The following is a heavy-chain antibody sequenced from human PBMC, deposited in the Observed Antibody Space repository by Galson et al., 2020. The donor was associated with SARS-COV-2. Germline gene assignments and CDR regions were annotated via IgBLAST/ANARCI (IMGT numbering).Heavy chain of an antibody. J-gene: IGHJ3*02. V-gene: IGHV4-39*01. CDR1: SRSITSTSYY. D-gene: IGHD6-19*01. CDR3: ARQWAVAGDTGSDAFDI. CDR2: IYYSGST. Sequence: SDTLSLTCTVPSRSITSTSYYCGWIRQPPWKGLEWIESIYYSGSTYYNPSLKSRFTITVETSKNQFSLKLSSVTAADTTVYCCARQWAVAGDTGSDAFDIWGQGTMVTVFS.